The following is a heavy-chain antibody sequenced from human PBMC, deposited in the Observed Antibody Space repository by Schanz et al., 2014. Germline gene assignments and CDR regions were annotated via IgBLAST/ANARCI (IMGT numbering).Heavy chain of an antibody. D-gene: IGHD6-13*01. CDR1: GYTFPSYG. J-gene: IGHJ3*02. CDR2: INVYNGDT. V-gene: IGHV1-18*04. Sequence: QVQLVQSGSEVKKPGASVKVSCKASGYTFPSYGISWVRQAPGQGLEWMGWINVYNGDTKFAKTFQDRVTLTTDTSTRTDDMEMRSRRSDDTAVYYCARNIIATARAYDIWGQGTMVTVSS. CDR3: ARNIIATARAYDI.